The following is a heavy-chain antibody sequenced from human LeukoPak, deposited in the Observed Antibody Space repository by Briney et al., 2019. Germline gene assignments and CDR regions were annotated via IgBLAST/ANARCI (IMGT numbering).Heavy chain of an antibody. CDR2: IYYSGST. CDR3: ARAAATMADAFDI. CDR1: GVSVSSGSYY. D-gene: IGHD3-10*01. V-gene: IGHV4-61*01. Sequence: SETLSLTCTVSGVSVSSGSYYWSWIRQPPGKGLEWIGYIYYSGSTNYNPSLKSRVTISVDTSKNQFSLKLSSVTAADTAVYYCARAAATMADAFDIWGQGTMVTVSS. J-gene: IGHJ3*02.